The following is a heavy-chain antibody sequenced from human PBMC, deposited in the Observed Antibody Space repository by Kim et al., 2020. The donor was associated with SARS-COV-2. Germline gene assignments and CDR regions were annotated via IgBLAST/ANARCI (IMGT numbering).Heavy chain of an antibody. V-gene: IGHV3-30*18. CDR1: GFRFSNYA. CDR2: ISYDGSNK. Sequence: GGSLRLSCAASGFRFSNYAMYWVRQAPVKGLEWVAVISYDGSNKYYGDSVKGRFTISRDNSKNTVFLQMNSLTTEDTAVYYCAKVLGGSYHDAFDVWGQGTMVTVSS. D-gene: IGHD1-26*01. J-gene: IGHJ3*01. CDR3: AKVLGGSYHDAFDV.